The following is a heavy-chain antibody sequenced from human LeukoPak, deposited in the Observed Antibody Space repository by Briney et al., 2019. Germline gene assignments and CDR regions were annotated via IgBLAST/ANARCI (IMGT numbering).Heavy chain of an antibody. D-gene: IGHD5-12*01. CDR2: IRGGGTTT. V-gene: IGHV3-23*01. CDR3: AKDDHSVEIVATTFDY. Sequence: PGGSLRLSCAASGFTFSSYAMGWVRQAPGKGLEWVSTIRGGGTTTYYADSVKGRFTISRDNSKNTLYLQMNSLRAEDTAVYYCAKDDHSVEIVATTFDYWGQGTLVTVSS. CDR1: GFTFSSYA. J-gene: IGHJ4*02.